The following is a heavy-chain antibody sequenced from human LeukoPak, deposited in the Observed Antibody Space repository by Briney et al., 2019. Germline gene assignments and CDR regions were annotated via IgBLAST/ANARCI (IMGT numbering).Heavy chain of an antibody. CDR2: ISGSGGST. D-gene: IGHD3-22*01. J-gene: IGHJ4*02. CDR3: AKGYYDRSGYATADY. CDR1: GFTFSSYA. Sequence: GGSLRLSCTASGFTFSSYAMTWVRQAPGKGLEWISAISGSGGSTYYADSVKGRFTISRNNSKNTLYLQMNTLRAEDTAVYYCAKGYYDRSGYATADYWGQGTLVTVSS. V-gene: IGHV3-23*01.